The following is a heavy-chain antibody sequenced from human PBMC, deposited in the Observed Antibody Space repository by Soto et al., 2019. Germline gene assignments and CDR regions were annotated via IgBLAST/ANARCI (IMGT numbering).Heavy chain of an antibody. CDR3: VKDRQLWRLEF. D-gene: IGHD2-15*01. Sequence: EVQLVESGGGLVQPGESLRLSCAASGLTFRSYWMHWVRQAPGKGLVWVSRSNTDGSVAMYVDSVKGRFITSRDNANNTLYLHMNSLRAQDTALYYCVKDRQLWRLEFWGQGALVNVSS. J-gene: IGHJ4*02. V-gene: IGHV3-74*03. CDR1: GLTFRSYW. CDR2: SNTDGSVA.